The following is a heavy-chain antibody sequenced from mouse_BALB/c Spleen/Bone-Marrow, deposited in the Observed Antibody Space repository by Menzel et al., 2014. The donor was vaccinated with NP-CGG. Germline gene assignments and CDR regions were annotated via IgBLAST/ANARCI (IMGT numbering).Heavy chain of an antibody. V-gene: IGHV1-54*01. CDR2: INPGSGGS. CDR1: GYAFTNYW. Sequence: VKVVESGAELVRPGTSVKVSCKASGYAFTNYWMEWVKQRPGQGLEWIGVINPGSGGSNYNEKFKGKATLTADKSSSTAYMQLSSLTSDDSAVYFCVREMTRYAMDYWGQGTSVTVSS. CDR3: VREMTRYAMDY. J-gene: IGHJ4*01.